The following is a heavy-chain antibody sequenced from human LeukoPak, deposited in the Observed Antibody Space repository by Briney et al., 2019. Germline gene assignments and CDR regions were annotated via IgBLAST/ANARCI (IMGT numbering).Heavy chain of an antibody. J-gene: IGHJ5*02. V-gene: IGHV4-34*01. CDR2: INHSGST. CDR3: ARSTTVTTLTNWFDP. D-gene: IGHD4-17*01. Sequence: SETLSLTCAVYGGSFSGYYWSWIRQLPGKGLEWIGEINHSGSTNYNPSLKSRVTISVDTSKNQFSLKLSSVTAADTAVYYCARSTTVTTLTNWFDPWGQGTLVTVSS. CDR1: GGSFSGYY.